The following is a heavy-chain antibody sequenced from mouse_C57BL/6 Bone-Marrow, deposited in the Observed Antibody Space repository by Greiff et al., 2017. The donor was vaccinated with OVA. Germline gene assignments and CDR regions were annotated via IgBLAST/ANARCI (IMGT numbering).Heavy chain of an antibody. V-gene: IGHV10-1*01. CDR3: VRHDGYSRFAY. D-gene: IGHD2-3*01. CDR1: GFSFNTYA. CDR2: IRSKSNNYAT. J-gene: IGHJ3*01. Sequence: EVQLQQSGGGLVQPKGSLKLSCAASGFSFNTYAMNWVRQAPGKGLEWVARIRSKSNNYATYYADSVKDRFTISRDDSESMLYLQMNNLKTEDTAMYYCVRHDGYSRFAYWGQGTLVTVSA.